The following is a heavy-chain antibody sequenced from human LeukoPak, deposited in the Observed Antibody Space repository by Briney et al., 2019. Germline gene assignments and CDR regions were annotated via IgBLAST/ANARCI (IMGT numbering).Heavy chain of an antibody. Sequence: PGGSLRLSCAASGFTFSSYSMNWVRQAPGKGLEWVSSISSSSSYIYYADSVKGRFTISRDNAKNSLYLQMNSLRAEDTAVYYCANLAAPGQTVQDYWGQGTLVTVSS. V-gene: IGHV3-21*04. J-gene: IGHJ4*02. CDR3: ANLAAPGQTVQDY. CDR1: GFTFSSYS. CDR2: ISSSSSYI. D-gene: IGHD6-6*01.